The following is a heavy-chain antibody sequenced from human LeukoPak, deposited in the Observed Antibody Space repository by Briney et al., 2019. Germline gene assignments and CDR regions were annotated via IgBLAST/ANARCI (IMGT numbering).Heavy chain of an antibody. V-gene: IGHV3-21*01. D-gene: IGHD2-15*01. Sequence: PGGSLRLSCAASGFTFSSYSMNWVRQAPGKGLEWVSSISSSSSYIYYTDSVKGRFTISRDNAKKSLYLQMNSLRAEDTAVYYCARDVVAATTARPYYFDYWGQGTLVTVSS. CDR2: ISSSSSYI. CDR1: GFTFSSYS. J-gene: IGHJ4*02. CDR3: ARDVVAATTARPYYFDY.